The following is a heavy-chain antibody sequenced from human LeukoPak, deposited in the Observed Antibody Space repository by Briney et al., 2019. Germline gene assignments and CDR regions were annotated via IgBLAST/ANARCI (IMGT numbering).Heavy chain of an antibody. CDR3: ARGPLAGTFDY. Sequence: LGGSLRLSCAASGFTFSSYSMNWVRQAPGKGLEWVSSISSSSSYIYYADSVKGRFTISRDNSKNTLYLQMNSLRAEDTAVYYCARGPLAGTFDYWGQGTLVTVSS. D-gene: IGHD6-13*01. CDR2: ISSSSSYI. CDR1: GFTFSSYS. V-gene: IGHV3-21*04. J-gene: IGHJ4*02.